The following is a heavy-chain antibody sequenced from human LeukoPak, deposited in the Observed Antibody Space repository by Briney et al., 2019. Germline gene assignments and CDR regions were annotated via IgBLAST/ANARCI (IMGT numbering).Heavy chain of an antibody. CDR3: ARQWYDSSGYRR. CDR1: GGSISSRSYY. CDR2: LYYSGST. J-gene: IGHJ3*01. Sequence: PSETLSLTCTVSGGSISSRSYYWGWIRQPPGKGLEWIGSLYYSGSTSYNPSLKSRVTISVDTSKNQFSLKLSSVTAADTAVYYCARQWYDSSGYRRWGQGTMVTVSS. V-gene: IGHV4-39*01. D-gene: IGHD3-22*01.